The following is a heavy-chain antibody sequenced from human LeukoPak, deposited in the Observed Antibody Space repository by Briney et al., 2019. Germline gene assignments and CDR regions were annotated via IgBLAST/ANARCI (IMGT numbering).Heavy chain of an antibody. CDR2: IYSGGST. CDR1: GFTVSSNY. D-gene: IGHD3-3*01. J-gene: IGHJ6*03. V-gene: IGHV3-66*01. CDR3: ARAPSTIFGVVLYYYYYMDV. Sequence: GGSLRLSCAASGFTVSSNYMSWVRQAPGKGLEWVSVIYSGGSTYYADSVEGRFTISRDNSKNTLYLQMNSLRAEDTAVYYCARAPSTIFGVVLYYYYYMDVWGKGTTVTISS.